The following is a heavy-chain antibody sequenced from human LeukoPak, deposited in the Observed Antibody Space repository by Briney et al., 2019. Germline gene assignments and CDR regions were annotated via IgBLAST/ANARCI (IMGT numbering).Heavy chain of an antibody. Sequence: GGSLRLSCAASGFTFSRYSMNWVRQAPGKGLEWVSSISSSSSYIYYADSVKGRFTISRDNAKNSLYLQMNSLRAEDTAMYYCARDSSWHVPVPENPVAFDYWGQGTLVTVSS. CDR3: ARDSSWHVPVPENPVAFDY. D-gene: IGHD6-13*01. V-gene: IGHV3-21*01. CDR2: ISSSSSYI. J-gene: IGHJ4*02. CDR1: GFTFSRYS.